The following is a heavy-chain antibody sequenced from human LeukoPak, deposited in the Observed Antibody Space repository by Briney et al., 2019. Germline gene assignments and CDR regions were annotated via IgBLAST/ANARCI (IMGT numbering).Heavy chain of an antibody. V-gene: IGHV4-59*08. CDR2: IDYSGNT. CDR1: GGSISRYY. D-gene: IGHD5-24*01. Sequence: SETLSFTCTVSGGSISRYYWSWVRQPPGKGLDWIGYIDYSGNTNYNPSLKSRVTISVDTSKNQFSLNLSSVTAADTAVYYCARHKEKTGDGYPYYFDYWGQGTLVTVSS. J-gene: IGHJ4*02. CDR3: ARHKEKTGDGYPYYFDY.